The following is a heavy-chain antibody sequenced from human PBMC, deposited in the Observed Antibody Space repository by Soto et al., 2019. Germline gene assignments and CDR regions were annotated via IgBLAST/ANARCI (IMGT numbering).Heavy chain of an antibody. J-gene: IGHJ3*02. CDR1: GGSITSSSYY. CDR2: IYYSGST. Sequence: QLQLQESGPGLVKPSETLSLTCTVSGGSITSSSYYWGWIRQPPGKGLEWIGRIYYSGSTYYNPSLKSRVAMSVDTSKNQFSLKLSSVTAADTAVYYCARVVVVAAPNDAFDIWGQGTMVTVSS. D-gene: IGHD2-15*01. V-gene: IGHV4-39*01. CDR3: ARVVVVAAPNDAFDI.